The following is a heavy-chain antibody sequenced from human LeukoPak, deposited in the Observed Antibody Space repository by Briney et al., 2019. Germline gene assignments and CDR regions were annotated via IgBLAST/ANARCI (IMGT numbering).Heavy chain of an antibody. J-gene: IGHJ5*02. D-gene: IGHD6-6*01. V-gene: IGHV1-18*01. CDR1: GYSFISYG. CDR3: ASGGGSSSRVNWFDP. CDR2: ISGYNGDT. Sequence: ASVKVSCKASGYSFISYGISWVRQAPGQGLEWMGWISGYNGDTNYAQKFQARVTMTTDTSTSTAYMELRSLRSDDTAVYYRASGGGSSSRVNWFDPWGQGTLVTVSS.